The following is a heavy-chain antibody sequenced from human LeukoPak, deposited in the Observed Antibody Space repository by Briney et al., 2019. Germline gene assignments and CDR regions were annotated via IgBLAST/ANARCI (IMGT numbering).Heavy chain of an antibody. CDR2: ISGSGDST. V-gene: IGHV3-23*01. Sequence: GGSLRLSCAASGFTVSSNYMSWVRQAPGKGLEWISAISGSGDSTYYADSVKGRFTVSRDNSKNTLYLQMNSLRAEDTAVYYCAKNEATVSTTLDYWGQGTLVTVSS. CDR1: GFTVSSNY. J-gene: IGHJ4*02. CDR3: AKNEATVSTTLDY. D-gene: IGHD4-11*01.